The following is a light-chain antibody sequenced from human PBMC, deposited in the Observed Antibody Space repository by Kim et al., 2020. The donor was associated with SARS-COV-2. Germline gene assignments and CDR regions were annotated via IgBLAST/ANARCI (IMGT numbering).Light chain of an antibody. CDR3: QQYNNWPPLT. CDR1: QSVSSH. V-gene: IGKV3-15*01. Sequence: CTGESATLSCRASQSVSSHVAWYQQKPGQAPRLLIYNASTRATGIPARCSGSGSGTEFTLTIISLQSEDSAIYYCQQYNNWPPLTFGGGTKVDIK. CDR2: NAS. J-gene: IGKJ4*01.